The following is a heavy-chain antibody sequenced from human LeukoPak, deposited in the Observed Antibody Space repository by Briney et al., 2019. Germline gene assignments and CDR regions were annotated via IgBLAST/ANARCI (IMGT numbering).Heavy chain of an antibody. CDR1: GFTFSSYA. D-gene: IGHD6-6*01. CDR3: ARDLDEYSSPFDY. CDR2: ISSSGSTI. V-gene: IGHV3-48*04. J-gene: IGHJ4*02. Sequence: GGSLRLSCAASGFTFSSYAMSWVRQAPGKGLEWVSYISSSGSTIYYADSVKGRFTISRDNAKNSLYLQMNSLRAEDTAVYYCARDLDEYSSPFDYWGQGTLVTVSS.